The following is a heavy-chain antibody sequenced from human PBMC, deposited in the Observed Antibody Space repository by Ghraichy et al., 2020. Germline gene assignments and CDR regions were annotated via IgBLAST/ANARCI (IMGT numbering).Heavy chain of an antibody. D-gene: IGHD3-22*01. CDR3: ARHGEGYYYERSGYDDYFDS. J-gene: IGHJ4*02. CDR2: ISAYNGNT. V-gene: IGHV1-18*01. Sequence: ASVKVSCKASGYTFTSHDITWVRQAPGQGLEWMGWISAYNGNTNYPQTLQGRVTMTTDTSTGTAYMELRSLRSDDTAVYYFARHGEGYYYERSGYDDYFDSWGQGTLVTVSS. CDR1: GYTFTSHD.